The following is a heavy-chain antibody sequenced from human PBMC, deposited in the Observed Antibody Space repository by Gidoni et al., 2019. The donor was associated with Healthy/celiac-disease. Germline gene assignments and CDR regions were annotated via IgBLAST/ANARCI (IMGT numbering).Heavy chain of an antibody. CDR2: AYNGNT. CDR3: ARDSDAMRLGTVAFDI. Sequence: AYNGNTNYAQKLQGRVTMTTDTSTSTAYMELRSLRSDDTAVYYCARDSDAMRLGTVAFDIWGQGTMVTVSS. D-gene: IGHD3-16*01. J-gene: IGHJ3*02. V-gene: IGHV1-18*01.